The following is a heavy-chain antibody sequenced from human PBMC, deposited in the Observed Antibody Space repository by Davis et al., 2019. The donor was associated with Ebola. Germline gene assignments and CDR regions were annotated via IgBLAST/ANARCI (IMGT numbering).Heavy chain of an antibody. CDR2: ISSSSSYI. CDR3: ARVGGNCYGY. D-gene: IGHD2-15*01. CDR1: GFSFDTHW. J-gene: IGHJ4*02. V-gene: IGHV3-21*01. Sequence: GESLKISCVDSGFSFDTHWMNWVRQAPGKGLEWVSSISSSSSYIYYADSVKGRFTISRDNAKNSLSLEMNSLRAEDTAVYYCARVGGNCYGYWGQGALVSVSS.